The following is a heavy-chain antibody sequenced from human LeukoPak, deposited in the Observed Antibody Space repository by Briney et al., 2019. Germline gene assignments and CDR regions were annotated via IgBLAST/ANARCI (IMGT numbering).Heavy chain of an antibody. J-gene: IGHJ3*02. CDR3: ARVPGSYYGPNAFDI. CDR2: IYYSGST. Sequence: PSETLSLTCTVSGGSISSYYWSWIRQPPGKGLEWIGYIYYSGSTNYNPSLKSRVTISVDTSKNQFSLKLSSVTAADAAVYYCARVPGSYYGPNAFDIWGQGTMVTVSS. D-gene: IGHD1-26*01. CDR1: GGSISSYY. V-gene: IGHV4-59*01.